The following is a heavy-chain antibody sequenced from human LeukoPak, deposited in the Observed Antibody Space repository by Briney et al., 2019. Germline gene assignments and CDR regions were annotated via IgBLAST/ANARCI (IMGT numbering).Heavy chain of an antibody. V-gene: IGHV4-59*12. Sequence: PSETLSLTCTVSGGSISSYYWNWIRQPPGKGLEWIGYIYHSGSTYYNPSLKSRVTISVDRSKNQFSLKLSSVTAADTAVYYCARAVVSSGWLDYWGQGTLVTVSS. CDR2: IYHSGST. CDR3: ARAVVSSGWLDY. CDR1: GGSISSYY. D-gene: IGHD6-19*01. J-gene: IGHJ4*02.